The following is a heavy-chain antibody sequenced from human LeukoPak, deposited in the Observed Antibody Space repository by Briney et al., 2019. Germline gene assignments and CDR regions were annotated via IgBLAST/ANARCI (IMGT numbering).Heavy chain of an antibody. J-gene: IGHJ4*02. CDR2: IKPDGSEK. CDR3: AKDRDSNWYPYFEY. D-gene: IGHD4-11*01. CDR1: GFTFSSYA. Sequence: AGGSLRLSYAASGFTFSSYAMSWVRQAPGKGLEWVTNIKPDGSEKYYVDSVKGRFTISRDNSRNSLYLDINNLRTEDTAIYYCAKDRDSNWYPYFEYWGQGTLITVSS. V-gene: IGHV3-7*03.